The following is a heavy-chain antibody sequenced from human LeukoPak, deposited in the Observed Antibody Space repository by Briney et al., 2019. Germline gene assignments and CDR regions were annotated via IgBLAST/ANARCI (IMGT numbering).Heavy chain of an antibody. Sequence: GGSLRLSCAASGFSFSSYWMSWVRQAPGKGLEWVANIKQDGSEEYYVDSVKGRFTISKDNAKNSLYLQMNSLRAEDTAVYYCARVPYYDFWSGYLEYYFDYWGQGTLVTVSS. CDR1: GFSFSSYW. D-gene: IGHD3-3*01. V-gene: IGHV3-7*01. CDR2: IKQDGSEE. J-gene: IGHJ4*02. CDR3: ARVPYYDFWSGYLEYYFDY.